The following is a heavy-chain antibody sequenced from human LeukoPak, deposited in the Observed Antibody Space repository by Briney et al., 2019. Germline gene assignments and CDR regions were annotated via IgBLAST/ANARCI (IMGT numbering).Heavy chain of an antibody. CDR1: GGSISGSGYY. V-gene: IGHV4-39*01. CDR3: ASSPRLTTSWFLFDS. Sequence: SETLSLTCTVSGGSISGSGYYWGWIRQSPGKGLEWIVSNHYSGSGYYNPSLKSRATISVDTSKNQFSLKLSSVTAADTAVYYCASSPRLTTSWFLFDSWGHGTLVTVSS. D-gene: IGHD2-2*01. CDR2: NHYSGSG. J-gene: IGHJ5*01.